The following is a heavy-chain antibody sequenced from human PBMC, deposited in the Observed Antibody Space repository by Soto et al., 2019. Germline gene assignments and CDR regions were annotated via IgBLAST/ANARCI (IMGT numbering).Heavy chain of an antibody. Sequence: QMQLVESGGGVVQPGGSLRLSCAASGFTFNYYPMHWVRQAPGKGLEWVAVVSFDGSNKYYADYVKGRFTISKDNSKNTLYLQMNSLRREDTAVYYCARLPGPLVAVLYIYPLDGREAMSDVDVWGQGTTVTVSS. CDR1: GFTFNYYP. CDR3: ARLPGPLVAVLYIYPLDGREAMSDVDV. CDR2: VSFDGSNK. J-gene: IGHJ6*02. D-gene: IGHD6-19*01. V-gene: IGHV3-30-3*01.